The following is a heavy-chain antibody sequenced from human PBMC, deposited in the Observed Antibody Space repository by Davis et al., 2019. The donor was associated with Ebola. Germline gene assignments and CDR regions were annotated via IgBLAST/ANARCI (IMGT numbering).Heavy chain of an antibody. CDR2: IYYSGST. Sequence: MPSETLSLTCTVSGGSISSSSYYWGWIRQPPGKGLEWIGSIYYSGSTYYNPSLKSRVTISVDTSKNQFSLKLSSVTAADTAVYYCARGTRRIDLDYWGQGTLVTVSS. CDR1: GGSISSSSYY. V-gene: IGHV4-39*01. J-gene: IGHJ4*02. CDR3: ARGTRRIDLDY. D-gene: IGHD1-1*01.